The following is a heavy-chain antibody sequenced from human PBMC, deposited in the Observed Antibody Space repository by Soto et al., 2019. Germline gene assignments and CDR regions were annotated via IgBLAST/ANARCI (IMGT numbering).Heavy chain of an antibody. V-gene: IGHV3-23*01. D-gene: IGHD2-8*02. J-gene: IGHJ3*02. CDR3: ATATATGGGAFDI. CDR2: ILVDGRT. CDR1: GFICSSYD. Sequence: GGSLRLSCAASGFICSSYDMSWVRQAPGKGLEWVSTILVDGRTFYVDSVKGRFTISRDSSQNTVYLQMNSLTAGDTALYYCATATATGGGAFDICSQGTMVTVSS.